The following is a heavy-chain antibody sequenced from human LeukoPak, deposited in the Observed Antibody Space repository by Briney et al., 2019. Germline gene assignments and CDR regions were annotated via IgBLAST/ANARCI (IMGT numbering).Heavy chain of an antibody. D-gene: IGHD5-18*01. J-gene: IGHJ4*02. CDR2: IASGFQT. Sequence: PGGSLRLSCTASGFTLGSHDMHWVRHTTGEGLQWVAAIASGFQTFYAGSVKGRFTFSREDAKKSLYLQMNSLRAGDTAVYYCVREARGYHYTYFDYWGQGTLVTVSS. CDR1: GFTLGSHD. CDR3: VREARGYHYTYFDY. V-gene: IGHV3-13*01.